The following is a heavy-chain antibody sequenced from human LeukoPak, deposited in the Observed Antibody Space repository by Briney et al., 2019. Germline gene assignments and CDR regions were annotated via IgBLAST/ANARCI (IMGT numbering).Heavy chain of an antibody. Sequence: PGGSLRLSCAASGFTVSSNYMSWVRQAPGEGLEWVSVIYSGGSTYYADSVKGRFTISRDNSKNTLYLQMNSLRAEDTAVYYCARGRQSELLFVYWGQGTLVTVSS. CDR1: GFTVSSNY. CDR2: IYSGGST. V-gene: IGHV3-53*01. CDR3: ARGRQSELLFVY. J-gene: IGHJ4*02. D-gene: IGHD1-26*01.